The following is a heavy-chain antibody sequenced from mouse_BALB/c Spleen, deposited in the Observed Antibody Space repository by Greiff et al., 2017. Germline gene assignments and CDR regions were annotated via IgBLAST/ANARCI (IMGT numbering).Heavy chain of an antibody. CDR1: GFTFSSYT. D-gene: IGHD1-2*01. V-gene: IGHV5-9*03. CDR2: ISSGGGNT. J-gene: IGHJ3*01. Sequence: EVQVVESGGGLVKPGGSLKLSCAASGFTFSSYTMSWVRQTPEKRLEWVATISSGGGNTYYPDSVKGRFTISRDNAKNNLYLQMSSLRSEDTALYYCARYFATATSWFAYWGQGTLVTVSA. CDR3: ARYFATATSWFAY.